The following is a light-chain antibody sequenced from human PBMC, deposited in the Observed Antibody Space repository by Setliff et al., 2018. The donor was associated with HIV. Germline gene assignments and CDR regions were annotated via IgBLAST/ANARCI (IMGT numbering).Light chain of an antibody. CDR2: GNS. Sequence: QSVLTQPPSVSAAPGQRVTISCTGSSSNIGAGYDVHWYQQLPGTAPKLLIYGNSNRPSGVPDRFSASKSGTSASLAIAGLQAEDEADYYCQSYDSSLSGYVFGTGTKVTVL. J-gene: IGLJ1*01. CDR1: SSNIGAGYD. V-gene: IGLV1-40*01. CDR3: QSYDSSLSGYV.